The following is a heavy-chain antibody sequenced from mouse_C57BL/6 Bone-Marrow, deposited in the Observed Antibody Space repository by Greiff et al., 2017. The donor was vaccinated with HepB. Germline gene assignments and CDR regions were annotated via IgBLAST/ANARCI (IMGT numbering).Heavy chain of an antibody. CDR3: ARAAQARAWFAY. CDR1: GYAFTNYL. V-gene: IGHV1-54*01. J-gene: IGHJ3*01. CDR2: INPGSGGT. D-gene: IGHD3-2*02. Sequence: QVHVKQSGAELVRPGTSVKVSCKASGYAFTNYLIEWVKQRPGQGLEWIGVINPGSGGTNYNEKFKGKATLTADKSSSTAYMQLSSLTSEDSAVYFCARAAQARAWFAYWGQGTLVTVSA.